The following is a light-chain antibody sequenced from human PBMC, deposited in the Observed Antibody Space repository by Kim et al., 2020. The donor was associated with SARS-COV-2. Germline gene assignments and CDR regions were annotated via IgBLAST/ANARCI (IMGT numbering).Light chain of an antibody. J-gene: IGLJ1*01. CDR3: CAYAGTYTFHV. CDR1: SNDIGRYNY. Sequence: SALTQPRSVSGSPGQSVTISCTGTSNDIGRYNYVSCYQQHPGRVPKLLIYDVTNRPSGVPDRCSGSKSGNTAALTGSGLQAEDEADYYCCAYAGTYTFHVFGTGTKVTVL. V-gene: IGLV2-11*01. CDR2: DVT.